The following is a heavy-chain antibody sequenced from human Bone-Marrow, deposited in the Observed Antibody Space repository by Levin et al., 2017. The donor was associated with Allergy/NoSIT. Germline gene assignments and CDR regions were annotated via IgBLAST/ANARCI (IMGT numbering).Heavy chain of an antibody. CDR3: ATYAFES. V-gene: IGHV6-1*01. Sequence: SQTLSLTRTISGASVSSNSAAWDWVRQSPSRGLEWLGRTYYRSQWYNDYAVSVKSRITINPDTSKNQFSLQLNSVTPEDTAVYDCATYAFESWGQGTMVTVSS. CDR1: GASVSSNSAA. J-gene: IGHJ3*02. CDR2: TYYRSQWYN.